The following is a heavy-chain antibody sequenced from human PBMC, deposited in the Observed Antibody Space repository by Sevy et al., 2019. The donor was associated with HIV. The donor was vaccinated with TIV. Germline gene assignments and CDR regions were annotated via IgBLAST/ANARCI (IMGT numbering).Heavy chain of an antibody. Sequence: ASVKVSCKVSGYTLTELSMHWVRQAPGKGLEWMGGFDPEDGETIYAQKFQGRVTMTEDTSTGTAYMELSSLRSEDTAVYYCATSSYYDYVWGSYRLRSAMEVWGQGTTVTVSS. CDR1: GYTLTELS. CDR2: FDPEDGET. D-gene: IGHD3-16*02. V-gene: IGHV1-24*01. J-gene: IGHJ6*02. CDR3: ATSSYYDYVWGSYRLRSAMEV.